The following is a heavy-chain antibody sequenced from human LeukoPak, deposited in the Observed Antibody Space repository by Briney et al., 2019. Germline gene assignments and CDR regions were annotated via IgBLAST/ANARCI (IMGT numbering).Heavy chain of an antibody. CDR3: ARGLYSSSWPPYFDY. V-gene: IGHV1-2*02. Sequence: ASVKVSCKASGYTFTGYYMHWVRQAPGQGLEWMGWINPNSGGTNYAQKFQGRVTMTRDTSISTAYMELSRLRSDDTAVYYCARGLYSSSWPPYFDYWGQGTLVTVSS. J-gene: IGHJ4*02. CDR1: GYTFTGYY. D-gene: IGHD6-13*01. CDR2: INPNSGGT.